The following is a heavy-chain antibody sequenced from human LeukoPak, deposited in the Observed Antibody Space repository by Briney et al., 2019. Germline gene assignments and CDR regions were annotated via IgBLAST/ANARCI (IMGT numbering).Heavy chain of an antibody. D-gene: IGHD6-19*01. J-gene: IGHJ4*02. V-gene: IGHV3-48*02. CDR2: ISSSSSTI. CDR3: ARDSGVGQWLVPYYFDY. Sequence: GGSLRLSCAASGFTFSSYSINWVRQAPGKGLEWVSYISSSSSTIYYADSVKGRFTISRDNAKNSLYLQMNSLRDEDTAVYYCARDSGVGQWLVPYYFDYWGQGTLVTVSS. CDR1: GFTFSSYS.